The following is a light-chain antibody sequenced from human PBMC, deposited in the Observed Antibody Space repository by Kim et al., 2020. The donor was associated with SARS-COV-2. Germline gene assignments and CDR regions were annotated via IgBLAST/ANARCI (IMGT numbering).Light chain of an antibody. CDR2: DAS. J-gene: IGKJ3*01. Sequence: ASVGDRVTITCQASKHIHSYLNWYQQKPGKAPELLIYDASNLEAGVPSRFTGSGSGTHFTFTISSLQPEDIATYYCQQYSNLPLTFGPGTRVDIK. CDR3: QQYSNLPLT. CDR1: KHIHSY. V-gene: IGKV1-33*01.